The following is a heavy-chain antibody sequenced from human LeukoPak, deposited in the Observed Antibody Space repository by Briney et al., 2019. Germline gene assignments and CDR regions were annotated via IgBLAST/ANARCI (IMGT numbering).Heavy chain of an antibody. V-gene: IGHV3-21*04. Sequence: GGSLRLSCAASGFTFSRFSMNWVRQAPGKGLEWVSSISSSGTYIYYADSVKGRFTISRDSAKNSLYLQMNSLRAEDTAVYYCARDYDVLTAYPPTQLFDPWGQGTLVTVSS. CDR3: ARDYDVLTAYPPTQLFDP. J-gene: IGHJ5*02. D-gene: IGHD3-9*01. CDR2: ISSSGTYI. CDR1: GFTFSRFS.